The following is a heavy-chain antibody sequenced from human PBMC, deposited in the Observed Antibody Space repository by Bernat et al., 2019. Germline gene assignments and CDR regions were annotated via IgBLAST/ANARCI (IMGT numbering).Heavy chain of an antibody. V-gene: IGHV4-39*07. Sequence: QLQLQESGPGLVKPSETLSLTCTVSGGSISSSSYYWGWIRQPPGKGLEWIGSIYYSGSTNYNPSLKSRVTISVDTSKNQFSLKLSSVTAADTAVYYCARGSLAAAGNASNWFDPWGQGTLVTVSS. J-gene: IGHJ5*02. CDR2: IYYSGST. CDR3: ARGSLAAAGNASNWFDP. CDR1: GGSISSSSYY. D-gene: IGHD6-13*01.